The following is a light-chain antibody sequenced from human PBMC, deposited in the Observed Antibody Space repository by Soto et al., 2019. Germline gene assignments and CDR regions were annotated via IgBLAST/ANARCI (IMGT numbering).Light chain of an antibody. J-gene: IGKJ2*02. V-gene: IGKV1-5*01. CDR1: QSVSNW. CDR2: GAS. Sequence: DIHMTQSPSTLSASVGDRVTLTCRASQSVSNWLAWYQQKPGKAPRLLIHGASTLGGGVPSRFSGSGSGTEFTLTISSLQPDDFATYYCQHYNTYSCAFGQGTKLEIK. CDR3: QHYNTYSCA.